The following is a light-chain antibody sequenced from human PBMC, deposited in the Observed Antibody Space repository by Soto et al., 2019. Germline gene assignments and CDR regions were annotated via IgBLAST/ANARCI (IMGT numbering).Light chain of an antibody. CDR1: QTVTSNY. J-gene: IGKJ5*01. Sequence: EIVLTQSPGTLSLSPGERATLSCGASQTVTSNYLAWYQQKPGQAPRLLIFGASIRVTGIPDRFIGSGSGTDFTPTISSLEPEDFAIYYCQQRNDWPPTFGQGTRLEIK. CDR2: GAS. V-gene: IGKV3D-20*02. CDR3: QQRNDWPPT.